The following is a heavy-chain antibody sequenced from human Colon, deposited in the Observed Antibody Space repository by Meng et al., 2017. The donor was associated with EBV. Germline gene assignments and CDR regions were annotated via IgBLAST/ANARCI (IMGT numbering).Heavy chain of an antibody. D-gene: IGHD2-2*01. V-gene: IGHV1-3*01. CDR3: ARDVVVPAALTVRIDY. CDR1: GYTFTSYA. CDR2: INGGNGKT. Sequence: HVQLVQSVAGGKKPGASVKVSCKASGYTFTSYAIHWVRQAPGQRLEWMGWINGGNGKTKYSQKFQGRVTITRDTSASTAYMELSSLRSEDTAVYYCARDVVVPAALTVRIDYWGQGTLVTVSS. J-gene: IGHJ4*02.